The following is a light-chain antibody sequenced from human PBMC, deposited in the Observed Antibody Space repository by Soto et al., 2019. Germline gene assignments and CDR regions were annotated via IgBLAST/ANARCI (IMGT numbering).Light chain of an antibody. CDR3: QVYNSSPWT. CDR1: QSVSGNF. V-gene: IGKV3-20*01. J-gene: IGKJ1*01. CDR2: GAS. Sequence: IVLTQSPSTLSLSPGERATLSCWASQSVSGNFLAWYQVKPGQAPRLVVYGASTRASGFPDRFSGSGSGTDFTLTISRLEPEDFAMYYCQVYNSSPWTFGQGTKVDIK.